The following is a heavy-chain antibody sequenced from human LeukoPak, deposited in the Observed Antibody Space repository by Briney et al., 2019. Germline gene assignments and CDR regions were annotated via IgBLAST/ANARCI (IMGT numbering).Heavy chain of an antibody. D-gene: IGHD3-22*01. J-gene: IGHJ3*02. CDR1: GGSISSSF. Sequence: SETLSLTCTVSGGSISSSFWSWIRQPPGKGLEWIGYISYTGSTNYNPSLKSRVTISLDTSKNQFSLKLSSVTAADTAVYYCARDYYDSSGYYPHAFDIWGQGTMVTVSS. CDR2: ISYTGST. CDR3: ARDYYDSSGYYPHAFDI. V-gene: IGHV4-59*01.